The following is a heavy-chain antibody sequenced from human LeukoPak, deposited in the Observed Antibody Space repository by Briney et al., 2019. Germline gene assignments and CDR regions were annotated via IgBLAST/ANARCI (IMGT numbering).Heavy chain of an antibody. J-gene: IGHJ4*02. CDR3: AREGHSSSSDY. CDR1: GFTFSGYY. V-gene: IGHV3-11*04. D-gene: IGHD6-6*01. Sequence: GGSLRLSXAASGFTFSGYYMTWIRQAPGKGLEWVSYISSGATTIYYADSVKGRFTISRDNAKNSLYLQINSLRVEDTAVYYCAREGHSSSSDYWGQGTLVTVSS. CDR2: ISSGATTI.